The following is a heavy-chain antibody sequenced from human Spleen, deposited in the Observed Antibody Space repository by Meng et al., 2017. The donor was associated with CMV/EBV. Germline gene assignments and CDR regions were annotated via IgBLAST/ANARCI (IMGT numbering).Heavy chain of an antibody. D-gene: IGHD4-17*01. CDR2: MSVSGGST. V-gene: IGHV3-23*01. J-gene: IGHJ2*01. CDR3: AKRSVTTYWYFDL. Sequence: CAASGFTVSSYAMSGVRQAPGKGLEWVSGMSVSGGSTYYTDSVKGRFTISRDNSRNTLYLQMNSLRAEDTAVYYCAKRSVTTYWYFDLWGRGILVTVSS. CDR1: GFTVSSYA.